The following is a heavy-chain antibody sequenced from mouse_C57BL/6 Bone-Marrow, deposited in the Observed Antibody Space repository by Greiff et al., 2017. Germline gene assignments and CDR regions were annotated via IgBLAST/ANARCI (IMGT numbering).Heavy chain of an antibody. Sequence: EVKLVESGGGLVQPGGSMKLSCVASGFTFSNYWMNWVRQSPEKGLEWVAQIRLKSDNYATNYAESVKGRFTISRDDSKSSVYLQMNNLRAEDTGIYYCTGVYYGNYDYAMDYWGQGTSVTVSS. CDR1: GFTFSNYW. D-gene: IGHD2-1*01. V-gene: IGHV6-3*01. CDR2: IRLKSDNYAT. CDR3: TGVYYGNYDYAMDY. J-gene: IGHJ4*01.